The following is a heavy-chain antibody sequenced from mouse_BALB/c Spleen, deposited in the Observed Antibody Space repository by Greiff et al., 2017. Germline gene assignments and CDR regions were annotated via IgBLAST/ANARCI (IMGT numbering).Heavy chain of an antibody. D-gene: IGHD4-1*01. CDR1: GYTFTSYW. CDR2: INPSTGYT. J-gene: IGHJ4*01. Sequence: QVQLKESGAELAKPGASVKMSCKASGYTFTSYWMHWVKQRPGQGLEWIGYINPSTGYTEYNQKFKDKATLTADKSSSTAYMQLSSLTSEDSAVYYCAKLGLYAMDYWGQGTSVTVSS. V-gene: IGHV1-7*01. CDR3: AKLGLYAMDY.